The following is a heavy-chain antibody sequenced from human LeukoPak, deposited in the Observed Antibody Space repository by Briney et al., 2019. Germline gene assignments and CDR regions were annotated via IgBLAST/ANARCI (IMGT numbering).Heavy chain of an antibody. J-gene: IGHJ6*03. D-gene: IGHD3-10*01. CDR3: ARAVGITMVRGVRYYYYYMDV. CDR2: IYTSERT. CDR1: GGSISSSNYY. Sequence: SETLSLTCSVSGGSISSSNYYWSWIRQPAGKGLEWIGRIYTSERTNYNPSLKSRVTISVDTSKNQFSLKLSSVTAADTAVYYCARAVGITMVRGVRYYYYYMDVWGKGTTVTVSS. V-gene: IGHV4-61*02.